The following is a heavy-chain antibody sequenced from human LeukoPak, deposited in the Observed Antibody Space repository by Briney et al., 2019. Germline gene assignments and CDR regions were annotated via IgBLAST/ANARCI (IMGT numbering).Heavy chain of an antibody. D-gene: IGHD2-2*02. J-gene: IGHJ5*02. CDR3: AREGDLGYCSSTSCYSWFDP. CDR2: IYTSGST. Sequence: SETLSLTCTVSGGSISSYYWTWIRQPAGKGLEWIGRIYTSGSTNYNPSLKSRVTMSVDTSKNQFSLKLSSVTAADTAVYYCAREGDLGYCSSTSCYSWFDPWGQGTLVTVSS. V-gene: IGHV4-4*07. CDR1: GGSISSYY.